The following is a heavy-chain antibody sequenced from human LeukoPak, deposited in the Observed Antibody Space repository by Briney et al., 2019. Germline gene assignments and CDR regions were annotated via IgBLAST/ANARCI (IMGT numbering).Heavy chain of an antibody. CDR3: ARYCSSTSCPGGYYYYGMDV. D-gene: IGHD2-2*01. CDR2: ISAYNGNT. Sequence: ASVKVSCKASGYTFTSHGISWVRQAPGQGLEWMGWISAYNGNTNYAQKLQGRVTMTTDTSTSTAYMELRSLRSDDTAVYYCARYCSSTSCPGGYYYYGMDVWGQGTTVTVSS. CDR1: GYTFTSHG. V-gene: IGHV1-18*01. J-gene: IGHJ6*02.